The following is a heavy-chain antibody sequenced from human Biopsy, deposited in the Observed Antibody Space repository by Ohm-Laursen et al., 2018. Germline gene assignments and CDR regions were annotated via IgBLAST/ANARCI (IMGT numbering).Heavy chain of an antibody. CDR2: LWYDGTNK. Sequence: SRRLSCAASGFTFHTYAMNWVRQAPGKGLEWVAVLWYDGTNKYYADPVKGRFTISRDNSKNTLFLQMDSLRADDTAVYYCVKAYSAIYWFDPWGQGTLVTVSS. J-gene: IGHJ5*02. V-gene: IGHV3-33*06. D-gene: IGHD2-21*01. CDR3: VKAYSAIYWFDP. CDR1: GFTFHTYA.